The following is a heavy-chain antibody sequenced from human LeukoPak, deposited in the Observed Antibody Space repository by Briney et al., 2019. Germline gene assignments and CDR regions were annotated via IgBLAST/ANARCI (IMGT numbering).Heavy chain of an antibody. J-gene: IGHJ6*02. CDR3: ARDRGNVVREANGLDV. D-gene: IGHD3-10*01. CDR1: GFTFSRHA. Sequence: GRSLRLSCAASGFTFSRHAMHWVRQAPGKGLEWVADIWVDGGEKQYADSVKGRFAISRDNSKNMVFLQMISLTAEDTAIYYCARDRGNVVREANGLDVWGQGTTVTASS. CDR2: IWVDGGEK. V-gene: IGHV3-33*01.